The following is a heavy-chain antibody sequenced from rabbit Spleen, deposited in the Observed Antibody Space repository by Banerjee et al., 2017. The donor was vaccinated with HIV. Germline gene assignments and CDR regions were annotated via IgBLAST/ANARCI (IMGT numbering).Heavy chain of an antibody. Sequence: QEQLEESGGGLVKPEGSLTLTCKASGFDFSSYGLSWVRQAPGKGLEWIGYIDPLFGTTYYANWVNGRFTISRHNAQNTLSLQLNSLTAADTATYFCVRGASSSGYYSLWGPGTLVTVS. CDR3: VRGASSSGYYSL. V-gene: IGHV1S47*01. D-gene: IGHD1-1*01. J-gene: IGHJ4*01. CDR1: GFDFSSYG. CDR2: IDPLFGTT.